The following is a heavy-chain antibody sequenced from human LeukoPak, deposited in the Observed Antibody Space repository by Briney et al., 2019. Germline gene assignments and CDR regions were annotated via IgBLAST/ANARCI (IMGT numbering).Heavy chain of an antibody. CDR1: GFSFDDCG. J-gene: IGHJ4*02. Sequence: GGSLRLSCAASGFSFDDCGMSWVRQPAGKGLECVSGINWNGGSTGYADSVKGRFTISRDNAKNSLYLQMNSLRAEDTGVYYCARASRPGIAAAGPFDYWGQGTLVTVSS. CDR3: ARASRPGIAAAGPFDY. D-gene: IGHD6-13*01. CDR2: INWNGGST. V-gene: IGHV3-20*04.